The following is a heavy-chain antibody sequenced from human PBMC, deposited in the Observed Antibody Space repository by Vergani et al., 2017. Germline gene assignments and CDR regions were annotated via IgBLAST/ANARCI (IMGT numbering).Heavy chain of an antibody. CDR1: GYTFTSYG. D-gene: IGHD5-18*01. CDR2: ISAYNGNT. J-gene: IGHJ4*02. V-gene: IGHV1-18*04. CDR3: ARDSPNVDTAMVTAGERLDY. Sequence: QVQLVQSGAEVKKPGASVKVSCKASGYTFTSYGISWVRQAPGQGLEWMGWISAYNGNTNYAQKLQGRVTMTTDTSTSTAYMELRSLRSDDTAVYYCARDSPNVDTAMVTAGERLDYWGQGTLVTVSS.